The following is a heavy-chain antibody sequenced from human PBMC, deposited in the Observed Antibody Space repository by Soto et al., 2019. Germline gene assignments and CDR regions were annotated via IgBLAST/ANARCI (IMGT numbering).Heavy chain of an antibody. Sequence: PSETLSLTCAVYGGSFSGYYWSWIRQPPGKGLEWIGEINHSGSTNYNPSLKSRVTISVDTSKNQFSLKLSSVTAADTAVYYCARGTLSYRPHTNRHKFDPWGQGTLVTVSS. CDR2: INHSGST. CDR3: ARGTLSYRPHTNRHKFDP. J-gene: IGHJ5*02. V-gene: IGHV4-34*01. D-gene: IGHD3-16*02. CDR1: GGSFSGYY.